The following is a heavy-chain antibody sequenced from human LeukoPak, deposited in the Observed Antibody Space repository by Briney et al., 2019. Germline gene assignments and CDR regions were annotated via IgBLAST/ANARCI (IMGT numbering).Heavy chain of an antibody. J-gene: IGHJ3*02. CDR1: GGSISSYY. CDR2: IYYGGST. V-gene: IGHV4-59*01. CDR3: ARDQGGFDI. Sequence: SETLSLTCTVSGGSISSYYWSWIRQPPGKGLEWIGYIYYGGSTNYNPSLKSRVTISVDTSKNQFSLKLSSVTAADTAVYYCARDQGGFDIWGQGTMVTVSS.